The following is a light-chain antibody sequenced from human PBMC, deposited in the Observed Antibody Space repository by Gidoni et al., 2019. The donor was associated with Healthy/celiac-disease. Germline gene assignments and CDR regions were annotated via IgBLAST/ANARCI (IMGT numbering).Light chain of an antibody. CDR2: AAS. V-gene: IGKV3-11*01. J-gene: IGKJ1*01. CDR3: QQRSNWPRGT. Sequence: EIVLTQSPATLSLSPGERPTLACRASQSVSSYLAWYQQKPGQAPRLLIYAASTRATGIPARFSGSGSGTDFTLTISSLEPEDFAVYYCQQRSNWPRGTFGQGTKVEIK. CDR1: QSVSSY.